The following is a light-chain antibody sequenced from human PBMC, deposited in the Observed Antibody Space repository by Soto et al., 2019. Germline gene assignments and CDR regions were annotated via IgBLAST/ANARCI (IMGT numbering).Light chain of an antibody. J-gene: IGLJ3*02. CDR3: SAWDDSLNVSM. V-gene: IGLV1-44*01. Sequence: SALTQSFSVSGTPGQRVTISCSGGSSNIGRNPVHWYQLLPGTAPKLLIYSNSQRPSGVPDRFSGSKSGTSASLAISGLQSEDEADYYCSAWDDSLNVSMFGGGTQLTVL. CDR1: SSNIGRNP. CDR2: SNS.